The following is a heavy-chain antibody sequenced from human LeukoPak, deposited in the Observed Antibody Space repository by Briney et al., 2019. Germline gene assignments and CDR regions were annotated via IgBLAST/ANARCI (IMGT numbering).Heavy chain of an antibody. CDR1: GFSFSSYA. J-gene: IGHJ4*02. D-gene: IGHD2-15*01. CDR2: ISSSGDST. CDR3: AKSNIVVVLAAADY. Sequence: GGSLRLSCVASGFSFSSYAMSWVRQTPGKGLEWVSGISSSGDSTYYADSVKGRFTISRDTSKNTVYLQMNSLRAEDTALYYCAKSNIVVVLAAADYWGTGILVTVSS. V-gene: IGHV3-23*01.